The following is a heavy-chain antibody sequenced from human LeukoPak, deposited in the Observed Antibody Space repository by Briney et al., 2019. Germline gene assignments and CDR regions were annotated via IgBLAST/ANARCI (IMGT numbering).Heavy chain of an antibody. V-gene: IGHV4-4*07. D-gene: IGHD3-10*01. Sequence: SETLSLTCTASGGSISSYYWSWIRQPAGKGLEWIGHIYTSGSTNYNPSLKSRVTMSVDTSKNQFSLKLSSVTAADTAVYYCAREESYYGSGRWATYYFDYWGQGTLVTVSS. CDR1: GGSISSYY. CDR2: IYTSGST. J-gene: IGHJ4*02. CDR3: AREESYYGSGRWATYYFDY.